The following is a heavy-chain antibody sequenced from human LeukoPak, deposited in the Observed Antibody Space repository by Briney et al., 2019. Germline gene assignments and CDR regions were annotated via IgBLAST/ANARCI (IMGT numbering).Heavy chain of an antibody. CDR3: ASYMTTVTTQGWFDP. D-gene: IGHD4-17*01. V-gene: IGHV4-39*07. CDR1: GGSISSSSYY. J-gene: IGHJ5*02. Sequence: NPSETLSLTCTVSGGSISSSSYYWGWIRQPPGKGLEWIGSIYYSGSTYYNPSLKSRVTISVDTSKNQFSLKLSSVTAADTAVYYCASYMTTVTTQGWFDPWGQGTLVTVSS. CDR2: IYYSGST.